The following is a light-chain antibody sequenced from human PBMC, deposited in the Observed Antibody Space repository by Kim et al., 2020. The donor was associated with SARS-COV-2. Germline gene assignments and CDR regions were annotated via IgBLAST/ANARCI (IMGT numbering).Light chain of an antibody. V-gene: IGLV1-44*01. CDR1: SSNIGSNT. Sequence: QFVLTQPPSASGTPGQRVTISCSGSSSNIGSNTVNWYQQLPGTAPKLLIYSNNQRPSGVPDRFSGSKSGTSASLAISGLQSEDEADYYCAAWDDSLNVRKVFGGGTKLTVL. J-gene: IGLJ3*02. CDR3: AAWDDSLNVRKV. CDR2: SNN.